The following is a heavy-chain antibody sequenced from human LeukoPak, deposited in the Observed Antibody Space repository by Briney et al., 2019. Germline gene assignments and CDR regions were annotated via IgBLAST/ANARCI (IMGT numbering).Heavy chain of an antibody. CDR3: ARVETTVSPRRYVFDI. D-gene: IGHD4-17*01. J-gene: IGHJ3*02. Sequence: PGGSLRLSCAVSGFTVSSNYMSWVRQAPGKGLEWVSVIYSGGSTYYADSVKGRSTISRDKSKNTLYLQMNSLRAEDTAVYYCARVETTVSPRRYVFDIWGQGTMVTVSS. V-gene: IGHV3-53*01. CDR1: GFTVSSNY. CDR2: IYSGGST.